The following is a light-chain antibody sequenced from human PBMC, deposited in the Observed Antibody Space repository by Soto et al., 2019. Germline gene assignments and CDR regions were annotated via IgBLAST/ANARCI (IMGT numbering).Light chain of an antibody. CDR1: QSVSSY. V-gene: IGKV3-11*01. CDR2: DAS. CDR3: QQRSNWHT. Sequence: EIVLTQSPATLSLSPGERATLSCRASQSVSSYLAWSQQKPGQAPRLLIYDASNRATGIPARFSGSGSGTDFTLTISSLEPEDFAVYYGQQRSNWHTFGGGTKVEFK. J-gene: IGKJ4*01.